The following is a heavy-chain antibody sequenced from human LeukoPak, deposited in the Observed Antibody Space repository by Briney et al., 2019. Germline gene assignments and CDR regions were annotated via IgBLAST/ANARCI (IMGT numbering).Heavy chain of an antibody. J-gene: IGHJ4*02. CDR1: GFTFSSYV. CDR2: ISCDGNNK. Sequence: GGSLRLSCAASGFTFSSYVMHWVRQAPGKGPEWVAAISCDGNNKYYADSVKGRFTISRDNSKNTVHLQMNSLRAEDTAMYYCARDEGPFDYWGQGTLVTVSS. CDR3: ARDEGPFDY. V-gene: IGHV3-30-3*01.